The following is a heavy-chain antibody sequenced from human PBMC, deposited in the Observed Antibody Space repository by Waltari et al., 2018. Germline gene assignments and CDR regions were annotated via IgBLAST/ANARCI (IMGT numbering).Heavy chain of an antibody. V-gene: IGHV4-39*01. D-gene: IGHD2-2*01. Sequence: QLQLQESGPGLVKPSETLSLTCTVSGGSFSSSSYYWGWIRQPPGKGLEWIGSIYYTGSTYSNPSLKSRVTISIDTSKNHFSLKLNSVTAADTAVYYCARQGYCSSTTCSASFDYWGQGTLVTVSS. CDR1: GGSFSSSSYY. CDR2: IYYTGST. CDR3: ARQGYCSSTTCSASFDY. J-gene: IGHJ4*02.